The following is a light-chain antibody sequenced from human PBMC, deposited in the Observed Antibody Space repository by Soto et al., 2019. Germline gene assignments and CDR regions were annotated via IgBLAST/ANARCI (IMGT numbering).Light chain of an antibody. J-gene: IGLJ3*02. CDR1: NSNIGSNT. CDR3: AAWDDSLNGWV. CDR2: DNN. V-gene: IGLV1-44*01. Sequence: QSVLTQPPSASGTPGQTVAISCSGSNSNIGSNTVNWYQLSPGTAPKLLIYDNNQRPSGVPDRFSGSKSDTSAALAISGLLSDDESKYYCAAWDDSLNGWVFGGGTKVTVL.